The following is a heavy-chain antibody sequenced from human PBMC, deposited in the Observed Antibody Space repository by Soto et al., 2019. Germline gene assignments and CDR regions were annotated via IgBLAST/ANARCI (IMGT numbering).Heavy chain of an antibody. J-gene: IGHJ5*02. Sequence: QLQLQESGSGLVKPSQTLSLTCAVSGGSISSGGYSWSWIRQPPGKGLEWIGYIYHSGSTYYNPSLQGRGTISVDRSKNQFSLKLSSVTAPDSAVYYCAGVRGPYCGGECYPPTPNWFDPWGQGTLVTVSS. CDR3: AGVRGPYCGGECYPPTPNWFDP. V-gene: IGHV4-30-2*01. CDR1: GGSISSGGYS. CDR2: IYHSGST. D-gene: IGHD2-21*01.